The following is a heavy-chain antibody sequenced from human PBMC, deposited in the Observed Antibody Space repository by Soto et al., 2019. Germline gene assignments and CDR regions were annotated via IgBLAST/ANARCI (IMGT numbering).Heavy chain of an antibody. CDR3: ARVWTTVTNWFDP. CDR1: GGSLNSSNW. J-gene: IGHJ5*01. Sequence: SETLSLTCAVSGGSLNSSNWWSWVRQPPGKGLEWIGEIYHSGSTNYNPSLKSRVTISVDKSKNQFSLKLSSVTAADTAVYYCARVWTTVTNWFDPWGQGTLVTISS. V-gene: IGHV4-4*02. CDR2: IYHSGST. D-gene: IGHD4-17*01.